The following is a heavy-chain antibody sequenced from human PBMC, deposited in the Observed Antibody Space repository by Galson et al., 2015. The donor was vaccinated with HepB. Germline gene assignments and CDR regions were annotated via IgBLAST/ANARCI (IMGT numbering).Heavy chain of an antibody. Sequence: SLRLSCEASGFTFSNYSMNWVRQAPGQGLEWVSAISSSSSYICYADSVKGRFTIARDNAKNSLYLQMNSLRAEDTAVYYCASGRYCSSTRCAVSGVWGQGTTVTVSS. D-gene: IGHD2-2*01. CDR2: ISSSSSYI. CDR3: ASGRYCSSTRCAVSGV. V-gene: IGHV3-21*01. CDR1: GFTFSNYS. J-gene: IGHJ6*02.